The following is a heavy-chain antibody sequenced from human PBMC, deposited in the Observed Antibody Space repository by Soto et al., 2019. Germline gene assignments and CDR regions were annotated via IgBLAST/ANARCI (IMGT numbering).Heavy chain of an antibody. J-gene: IGHJ4*02. CDR2: ISGFNGNT. D-gene: IGHD3-16*01. CDR3: ARIGVSSGHESPDFDS. V-gene: IGHV1-18*01. CDR1: GYPFNFYG. Sequence: GXSVKVSCKASGYPFNFYGITWVRQAPGQGLEWMGWISGFNGNTNYAADLQGRVTMTTDTSTSTAYMELRGLRSDDTAVYYCARIGVSSGHESPDFDSWGQGTLVTVSS.